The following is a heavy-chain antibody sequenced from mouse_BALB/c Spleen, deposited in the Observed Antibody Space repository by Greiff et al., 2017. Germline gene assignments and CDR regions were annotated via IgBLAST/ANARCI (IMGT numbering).Heavy chain of an antibody. J-gene: IGHJ2*01. CDR2: ISSGSSTI. V-gene: IGHV5-17*02. CDR3: ARSPDY. CDR1: GFTFSSFG. Sequence: EVQGVESGGGLVQPGGSRKLSCAASGFTFSSFGMHWVRQAPEKGLEWVAYISSGSSTIYYADTVKGRFTISRDNPKNTLFLQMTSLRSEDTAMYYCARSPDYWGQGTTLTVSS.